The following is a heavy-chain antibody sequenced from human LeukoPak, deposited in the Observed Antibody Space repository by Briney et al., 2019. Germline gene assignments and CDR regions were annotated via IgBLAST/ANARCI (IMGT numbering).Heavy chain of an antibody. CDR2: ISYDGSNK. V-gene: IGHV3-30-3*01. D-gene: IGHD3-16*01. Sequence: GGSLRLSCAASGFTFSSYAMHWVRQAPGKGLEWVAVISYDGSNKYYADSVKGRFTISRDNSKNTLYLQMNSLRAVDTAVYYCARDGGGIDYWGQGTLVTVSS. CDR1: GFTFSSYA. J-gene: IGHJ4*02. CDR3: ARDGGGIDY.